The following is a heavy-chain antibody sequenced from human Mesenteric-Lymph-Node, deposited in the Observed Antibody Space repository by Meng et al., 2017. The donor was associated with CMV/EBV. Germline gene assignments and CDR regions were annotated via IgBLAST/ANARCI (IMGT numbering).Heavy chain of an antibody. J-gene: IGHJ4*02. V-gene: IGHV4-59*01. CDR3: ARGTLGGRGDYFDY. D-gene: IGHD3-10*01. CDR2: VYYTGST. CDR1: GASISTYY. Sequence: SETLSLTCTVSGASISTYYWTWVRQPPGKGLEWIGYVYYTGSTNYNPSLKSRVTISVDTSKNQFSLKLSSVTAADTAVYYCARGTLGGRGDYFDYWGQGTLVTVSS.